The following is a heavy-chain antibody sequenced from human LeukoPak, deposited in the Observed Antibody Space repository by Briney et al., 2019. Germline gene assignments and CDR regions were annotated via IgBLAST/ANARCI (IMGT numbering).Heavy chain of an antibody. J-gene: IGHJ4*02. CDR1: GFAFSDSY. Sequence: PGGSLRLSCAASGFAFSDSYMGWIRQAPGKGLEWVSYISSSSSYTNYADSVKGRFIISRDNAKKSLYLQMNSLRAEDTAVYYCAREVSGINWGQGTLVTVSS. V-gene: IGHV3-11*06. D-gene: IGHD6-25*01. CDR2: ISSSSSYT. CDR3: AREVSGIN.